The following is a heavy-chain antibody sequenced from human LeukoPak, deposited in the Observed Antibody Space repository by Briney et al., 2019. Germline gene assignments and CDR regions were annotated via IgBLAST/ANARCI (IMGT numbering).Heavy chain of an antibody. J-gene: IGHJ4*02. CDR3: ARDGNSGWSHDY. D-gene: IGHD6-19*01. CDR2: IYSGGKT. CDR1: GFTVSGNF. V-gene: IGHV3-66*01. Sequence: PGGSLRLSCAASGFTVSGNFMSWVRQAPGKGLEWVSAIYSGGKTYYADSVKGRFTISRDNSKNTLYLQMNSLRAEDTAVYYCARDGNSGWSHDYWGQGALVTVSS.